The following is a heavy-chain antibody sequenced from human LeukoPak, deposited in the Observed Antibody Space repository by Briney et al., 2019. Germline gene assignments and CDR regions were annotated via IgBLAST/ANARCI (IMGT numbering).Heavy chain of an antibody. CDR2: IDRDGGST. Sequence: GGSLRLSCAASGFTVSSNYMNWVRQAPGKGLVWVSRIDRDGGSTSYADSVRGRFSISRDNAKNTLYLQLNSLRPENTAVYYCTRGHYSGSFDYWGQGTLVTVSS. V-gene: IGHV3-74*01. J-gene: IGHJ4*02. CDR3: TRGHYSGSFDY. CDR1: GFTVSSNY. D-gene: IGHD2-21*01.